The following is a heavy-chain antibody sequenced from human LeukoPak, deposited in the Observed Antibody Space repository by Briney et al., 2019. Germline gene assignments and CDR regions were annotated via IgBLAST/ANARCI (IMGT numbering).Heavy chain of an antibody. V-gene: IGHV4-39*01. Sequence: SETLSLTCSVSCGSIGCTAYYWGWLRQPPGGGLEWIGSIYYTGITYYYPSLKSRVTISLDTSRNQFSLKLNSVTAPETAVYYCVGRRGDGDYRPEYWGQGTLVTVSS. CDR1: CGSIGCTAYY. CDR3: VGRRGDGDYRPEY. D-gene: IGHD4-17*01. CDR2: IYYTGIT. J-gene: IGHJ4*02.